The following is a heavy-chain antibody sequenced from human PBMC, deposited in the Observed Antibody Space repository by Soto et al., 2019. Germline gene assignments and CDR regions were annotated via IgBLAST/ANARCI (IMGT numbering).Heavy chain of an antibody. CDR1: GDSVSSNSAA. D-gene: IGHD6-13*01. CDR3: ARGASPIAVAADNWFDP. CDR2: TYYRSKWYN. J-gene: IGHJ5*02. Sequence: SQTLSLTCAISGDSVSSNSAAWNWIRQSPSRGLEWLGRTYYRSKWYNDYAVSVKSRITINPDTSKNQFSLQLNSVTPEDTAVYYCARGASPIAVAADNWFDPWGQGTLVTVSS. V-gene: IGHV6-1*01.